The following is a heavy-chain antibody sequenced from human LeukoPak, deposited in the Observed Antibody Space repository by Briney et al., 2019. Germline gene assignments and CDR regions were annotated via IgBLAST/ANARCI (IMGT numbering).Heavy chain of an antibody. CDR1: GYTFTNYY. Sequence: AAVTVSFKSSGYTFTNYYIHWVRQSPGQGLEWIGLINPGGDNTDYAQNFQGRVTMTRDTSTSTVYMWLSILRSGETAGYDCAIIRDGYNDAYDIWGEGEMGTVSS. V-gene: IGHV1-46*03. J-gene: IGHJ3*02. D-gene: IGHD5-24*01. CDR2: INPGGDNT. CDR3: AIIRDGYNDAYDI.